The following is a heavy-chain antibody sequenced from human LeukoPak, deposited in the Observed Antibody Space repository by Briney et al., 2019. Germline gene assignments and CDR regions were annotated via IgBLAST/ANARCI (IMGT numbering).Heavy chain of an antibody. CDR3: ARSDHFDY. CDR1: GYTFTSYY. J-gene: IGHJ4*02. V-gene: IGHV1-46*01. CDR2: INTSGGST. Sequence: AAVKVSCKASGYTFTSYYMHWARQAPGQGLEWMGKINTSGGSTSYTQKFQGRVTMTRDTSTSTVYMELSSLRYEDTAVYYCARSDHFDYWGQGTLVTVSS.